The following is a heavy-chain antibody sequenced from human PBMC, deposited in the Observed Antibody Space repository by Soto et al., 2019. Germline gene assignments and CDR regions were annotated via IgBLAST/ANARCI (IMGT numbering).Heavy chain of an antibody. Sequence: XRSLRLPCVGCGFSFSDHSMNWVRRAPGKGLQWVAYISSSGDNIHYADSVKGRFTVSRDNAKNTLFLRMNSLRDDDTAMYYCARLPKGSLVTAWGQGTLVAVSS. CDR1: GFSFSDHS. J-gene: IGHJ4*02. CDR2: ISSSGDNI. D-gene: IGHD2-21*02. V-gene: IGHV3-48*02. CDR3: ARLPKGSLVTA.